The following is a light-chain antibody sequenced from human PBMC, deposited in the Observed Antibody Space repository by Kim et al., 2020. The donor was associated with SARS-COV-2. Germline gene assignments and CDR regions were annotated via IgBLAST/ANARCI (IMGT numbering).Light chain of an antibody. CDR2: DVS. Sequence: QSITISCTGTSSDVGGYNYVSWFQQHPGKAPKLMIYDVSNRPSGASNRFSGSKSGNTASLTISGLQAEDEADYYCSSYTSSSTLVVFGGGTKVTVL. J-gene: IGLJ2*01. CDR3: SSYTSSSTLVV. V-gene: IGLV2-14*03. CDR1: SSDVGGYNY.